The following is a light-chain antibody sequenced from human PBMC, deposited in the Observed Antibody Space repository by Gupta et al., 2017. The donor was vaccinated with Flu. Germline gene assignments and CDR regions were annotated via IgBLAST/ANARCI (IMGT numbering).Light chain of an antibody. J-gene: IGLJ3*02. CDR1: SSNIGSTS. CDR2: SNN. Sequence: QSVLTQPPSASGTPGPRVTISCSGSSSNIGSTSVNWYQELPGAAPKLRSYSNNQRPSGVPDRFSGSKSGTSASLAISGLQSEDEADYYCATWDNTLIGPVFGGGTKLTGL. V-gene: IGLV1-44*01. CDR3: ATWDNTLIGPV.